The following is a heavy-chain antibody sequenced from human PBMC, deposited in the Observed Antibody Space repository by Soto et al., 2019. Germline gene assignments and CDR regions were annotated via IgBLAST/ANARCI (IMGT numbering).Heavy chain of an antibody. Sequence: SETLSLTCTVSGGSISSGGYYWSWIRQHPGKGLEWIGYIYYSGSTYYNPSLKSRVTISVDTSKNQFSLKLSSVTAADTAVYYCARDWPYCSSTSCYGMDVWGQGTTVTVSS. CDR1: GGSISSGGYY. J-gene: IGHJ6*02. CDR3: ARDWPYCSSTSCYGMDV. D-gene: IGHD2-2*01. V-gene: IGHV4-31*03. CDR2: IYYSGST.